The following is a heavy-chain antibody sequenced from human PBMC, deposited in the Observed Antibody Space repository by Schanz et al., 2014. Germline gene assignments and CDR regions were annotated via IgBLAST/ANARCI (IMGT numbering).Heavy chain of an antibody. CDR2: ISSSSSRI. CDR1: GFSFSSYA. Sequence: VRLVESGGGVVQPGGSLRLSCAASGFSFSSYAMGWVRQARGKGLEWVSSISSSSSRIYYADSVKGRFTVTRDNTRNSLYLQMNGLSVEDAAVYYCMRERTNDGGNSYFFDHWGQGTLVTVSS. CDR3: MRERTNDGGNSYFFDH. D-gene: IGHD2-21*02. V-gene: IGHV3-21*01. J-gene: IGHJ4*02.